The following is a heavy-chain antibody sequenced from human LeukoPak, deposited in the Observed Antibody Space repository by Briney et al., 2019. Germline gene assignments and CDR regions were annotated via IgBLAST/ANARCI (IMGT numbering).Heavy chain of an antibody. V-gene: IGHV4-39*01. D-gene: IGHD3-22*01. CDR3: ARDYYDSSGRPV. CDR1: GGSISSSSYY. CDR2: IYYSGST. J-gene: IGHJ4*02. Sequence: SETLSLTCTVSGGSISSSSYYWGWIRQPPGKGLEWIGSIYYSGSTYYNPSLKSRVTISVDTSKNPFSLKLSSVTAADTAVYYCARDYYDSSGRPVWGQGTLVTVSS.